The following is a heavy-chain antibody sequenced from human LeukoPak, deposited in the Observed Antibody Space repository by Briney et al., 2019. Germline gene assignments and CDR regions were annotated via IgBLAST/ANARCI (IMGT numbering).Heavy chain of an antibody. V-gene: IGHV3-48*01. CDR1: GFTFSIYG. CDR3: ARDSGFDS. CDR2: IAGSSSTI. J-gene: IGHJ4*02. Sequence: RGSLRLSCAASGFTFSIYGMNWVRQAPGKGLEWVSYIAGSSSTIYYADSVKGRFTISRDNGKNSLYLQMNSLRAEDTAMYYCARDSGFDSWGQGTLVTVSS.